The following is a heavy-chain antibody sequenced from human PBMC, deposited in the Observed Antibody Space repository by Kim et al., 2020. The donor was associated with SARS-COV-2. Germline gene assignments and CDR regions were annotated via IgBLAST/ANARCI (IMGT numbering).Heavy chain of an antibody. J-gene: IGHJ4*02. CDR1: GFTFSDYY. V-gene: IGHV3-11*03. Sequence: GGSLRLSCAASGFTFSDYYMSWIRQAPGKGLEWVSYISSSSSYTNYADSVKGRFTISRDNAKNSLYLQMNSLRAEDTAVYYCASWGLYGSVLGVFDYWGQGTLVTVSS. D-gene: IGHD3-10*01. CDR3: ASWGLYGSVLGVFDY. CDR2: ISSSSSYT.